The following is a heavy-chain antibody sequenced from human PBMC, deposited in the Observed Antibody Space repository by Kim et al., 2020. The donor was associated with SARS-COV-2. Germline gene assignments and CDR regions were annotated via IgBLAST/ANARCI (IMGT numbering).Heavy chain of an antibody. V-gene: IGHV3-11*05. Sequence: GGSLRLSCAASGFTFSDYYMSWIRQAPGKGLEWVSYISSSSYTNYADSVKGRFTISRDNAKNSLYLQMNSLRAEDTAVYYCARDLPSSGWPDWGQGTLVTVSS. J-gene: IGHJ4*02. CDR2: ISSSSYT. CDR1: GFTFSDYY. CDR3: ARDLPSSGWPD. D-gene: IGHD6-19*01.